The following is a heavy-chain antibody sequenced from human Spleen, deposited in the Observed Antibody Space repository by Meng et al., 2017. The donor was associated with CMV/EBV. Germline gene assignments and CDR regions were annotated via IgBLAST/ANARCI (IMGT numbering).Heavy chain of an antibody. V-gene: IGHV3-72*01. CDR2: TRNKANSYTT. Sequence: SGFTLSDHYMDRVRQAPGKGLEWVGRTRNKANSYTTEYAASAKGRFTISRDDSKTSLYLQMNSLNTEDTAVYYCARLSISGAGKYFDYWGQGTLVTVSS. CDR3: ARLSISGAGKYFDY. CDR1: GFTLSDHY. D-gene: IGHD1-20*01. J-gene: IGHJ4*02.